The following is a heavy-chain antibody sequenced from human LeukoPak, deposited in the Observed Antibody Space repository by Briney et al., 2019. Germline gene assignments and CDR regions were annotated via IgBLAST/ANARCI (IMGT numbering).Heavy chain of an antibody. CDR1: GGSISSYY. J-gene: IGHJ4*02. CDR2: IYYSGST. Sequence: MASETLSLTCTVSGGSISSYYWSWIRQPPGKGLEWIGYIYYSGSTNYNPSLKSRVTISVDTSKNQFSLKLSSVTAADTAVYYCARHVSVSGGLTNFDYWGQGTLVTVSS. CDR3: ARHVSVSGGLTNFDY. V-gene: IGHV4-59*01. D-gene: IGHD3-10*01.